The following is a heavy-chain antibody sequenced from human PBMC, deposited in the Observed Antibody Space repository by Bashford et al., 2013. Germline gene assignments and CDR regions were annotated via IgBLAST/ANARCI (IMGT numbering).Heavy chain of an antibody. J-gene: IGHJ4*02. V-gene: IGHV3-33*03. D-gene: IGHD6-13*01. CDR3: AKDRGSWTSLSGNFDY. Sequence: GGSLRLSCAASGFTFSSYAMHWVRQAPGKGLEWVAVIWYDGSNKYYADSVKGRFTISRDNAKNSLYLQMNSLRAEDTALYYCAKDRGSWTSLSGNFDYWGQGTLVTVSS. CDR1: GFTFSSYA. CDR2: IWYDGSNK.